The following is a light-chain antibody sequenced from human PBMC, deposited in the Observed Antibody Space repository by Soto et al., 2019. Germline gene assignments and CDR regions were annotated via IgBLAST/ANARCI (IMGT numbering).Light chain of an antibody. V-gene: IGKV3-15*01. Sequence: EIVMTQSPATLSVSPGERATLSCRASQSVSSNLAWYQQKPGQAPRLLIYGASTRATGIPARFSGSGSGTEFTLTIGRLEPEDFAVYYCQQYGSLPRTFGQGTKVDIK. CDR3: QQYGSLPRT. CDR2: GAS. CDR1: QSVSSN. J-gene: IGKJ1*01.